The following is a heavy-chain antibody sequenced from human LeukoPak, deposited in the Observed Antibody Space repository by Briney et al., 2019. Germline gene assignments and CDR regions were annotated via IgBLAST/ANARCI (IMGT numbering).Heavy chain of an antibody. V-gene: IGHV4-38-2*01. J-gene: IGHJ3*02. CDR3: ARLVVSGADDAFDI. Sequence: PSETLSLTCAVSGYSISSGYYWGWIRQPPGKGLEWIGSMYRSGSTHYTPSLKSRVTISVDTSKNQFSLKLSSVTAADTAVYYCARLVVSGADDAFDIWGQGTMVTVSS. D-gene: IGHD1-26*01. CDR2: MYRSGST. CDR1: GYSISSGYY.